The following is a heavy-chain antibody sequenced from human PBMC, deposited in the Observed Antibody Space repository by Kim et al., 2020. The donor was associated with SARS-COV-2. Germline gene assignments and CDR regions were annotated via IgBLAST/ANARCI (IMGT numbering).Heavy chain of an antibody. Sequence: GGSLRLSCAASGFTFDDYAMHWVRQAPGKGLEWVSGISCNSGSIGYADSVKGRFTISRDNAKNSLYLQMNSLRAEDTALYYCAKTGSSGPLDYWGQGTRVTVSS. CDR3: AKTGSSGPLDY. V-gene: IGHV3-9*01. CDR2: ISCNSGSI. J-gene: IGHJ4*02. CDR1: GFTFDDYA. D-gene: IGHD6-19*01.